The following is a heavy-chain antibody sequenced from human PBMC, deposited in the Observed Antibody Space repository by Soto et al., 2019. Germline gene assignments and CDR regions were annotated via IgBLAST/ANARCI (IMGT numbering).Heavy chain of an antibody. D-gene: IGHD3-3*01. V-gene: IGHV4-30-4*01. Sequence: SETLSLTCSVSGASISNHYWSWMRQSPGKGLEWIGYIYYSGSTYYNPSLKSRVTISVDTSKNQFSLKLSSVTAADTAVYYCARGITIFGVVSYYYYGMDVWGQGTTVTVSS. CDR2: IYYSGST. J-gene: IGHJ6*02. CDR1: GASISNHY. CDR3: ARGITIFGVVSYYYYGMDV.